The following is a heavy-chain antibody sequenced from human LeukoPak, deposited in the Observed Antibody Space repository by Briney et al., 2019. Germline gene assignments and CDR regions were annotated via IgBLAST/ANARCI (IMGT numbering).Heavy chain of an antibody. Sequence: PGGSLRLSCAASGFTFSSYWMDWVRQVPGKGLEWVANIKQDGIEKYSVGSVEGRFTISRDNAKTSLYLQMNSLRAEDTAVYYCARDVLAAGATGPFDIWGQGTMVTVSS. D-gene: IGHD1-14*01. CDR1: GFTFSSYW. CDR2: IKQDGIEK. V-gene: IGHV3-7*03. CDR3: ARDVLAAGATGPFDI. J-gene: IGHJ3*02.